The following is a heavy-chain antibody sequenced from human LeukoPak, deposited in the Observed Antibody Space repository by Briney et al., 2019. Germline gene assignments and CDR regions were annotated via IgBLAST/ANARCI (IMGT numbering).Heavy chain of an antibody. D-gene: IGHD1-26*01. Sequence: GGSLRLSCAASGFTFSSYGMHWVRQAPGKGLEWVAVISYDGSNKYYADSVKGRFTISRDNSKNTLYLQMNSLRAEDTAVYYCQTRVEYTSGSYDYWGQGTLVTVSS. J-gene: IGHJ4*02. V-gene: IGHV3-30*03. CDR1: GFTFSSYG. CDR3: QTRVEYTSGSYDY. CDR2: ISYDGSNK.